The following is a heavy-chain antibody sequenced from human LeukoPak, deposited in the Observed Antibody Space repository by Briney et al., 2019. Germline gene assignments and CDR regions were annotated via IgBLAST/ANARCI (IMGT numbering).Heavy chain of an antibody. V-gene: IGHV4-30-4*01. CDR2: IYYSGST. CDR1: GGSISSDYYY. D-gene: IGHD5-12*01. J-gene: IGHJ4*02. CDR3: ARDGSGYGFFDY. Sequence: SQTLSLTCTVSGGSISSDYYYWSWNRQPTGKGLEWIGYIYYSGSTYYNPSLKSRVTISVDTSKNQFSLKLSSVTAADTAVYYCARDGSGYGFFDYWGQGTLVTVSS.